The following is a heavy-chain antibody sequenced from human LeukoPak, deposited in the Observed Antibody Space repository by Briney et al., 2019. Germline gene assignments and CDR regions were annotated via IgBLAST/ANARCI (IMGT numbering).Heavy chain of an antibody. Sequence: PGGSLRLSCAASGFPFSSYAMTWVRQAPGKGLEWVSAIGATGGDLYYADSVKGRFTISRDNSKNTLYLQIHSLRAEDTAIYCCAKYLAAGKFYFDYWGQGTLVTVSS. CDR1: GFPFSSYA. D-gene: IGHD6-13*01. CDR3: AKYLAAGKFYFDY. V-gene: IGHV3-23*01. J-gene: IGHJ4*02. CDR2: IGATGGDL.